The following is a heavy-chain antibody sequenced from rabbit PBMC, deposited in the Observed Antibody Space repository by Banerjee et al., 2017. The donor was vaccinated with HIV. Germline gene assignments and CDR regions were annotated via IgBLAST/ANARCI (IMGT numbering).Heavy chain of an antibody. CDR1: GFTISNTFW. Sequence: EESGGDLVKPEGSLTLTCTASGFTISNTFWICWVRQAPGKGLEWIGCIDTASTDSTYYANWAKGRFTISKTSSTTVTLQMASLTAADTATYFCARDTYGFAGYASLYFNLWGPGTLVTVS. CDR3: ARDTYGFAGYASLYFNL. D-gene: IGHD6-1*01. V-gene: IGHV1S45*01. J-gene: IGHJ4*01. CDR2: IDTASTDST.